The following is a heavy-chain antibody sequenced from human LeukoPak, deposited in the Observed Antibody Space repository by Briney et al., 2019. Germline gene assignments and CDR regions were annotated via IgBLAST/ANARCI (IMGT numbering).Heavy chain of an antibody. Sequence: SESLSLTCTVSVGSISNYYWSWIRQPPGQELEWIVYIYYSGSTNYNPSLKSRVTISVDTSKNQFSLKLSSVTAADTAVYYCARVGWGTYFDYWGQGTLVTVSS. V-gene: IGHV4-59*01. D-gene: IGHD1/OR15-1a*01. CDR3: ARVGWGTYFDY. J-gene: IGHJ4*02. CDR2: IYYSGST. CDR1: VGSISNYY.